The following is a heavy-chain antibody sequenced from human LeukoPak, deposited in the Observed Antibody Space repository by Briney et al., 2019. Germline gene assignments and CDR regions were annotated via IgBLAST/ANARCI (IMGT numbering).Heavy chain of an antibody. V-gene: IGHV1-58*01. J-gene: IGHJ4*02. Sequence: SVKVSCKASGFTFTSSAVQWVRQARGQRLEWIGWIVVGSGNTNYAQKFQERVTITRDMSTSTAFMELSSLRSEDTAVYYCAAISSFGYFDYWGQGTLVTVSS. CDR2: IVVGSGNT. CDR1: GFTFTSSA. D-gene: IGHD6-6*01. CDR3: AAISSFGYFDY.